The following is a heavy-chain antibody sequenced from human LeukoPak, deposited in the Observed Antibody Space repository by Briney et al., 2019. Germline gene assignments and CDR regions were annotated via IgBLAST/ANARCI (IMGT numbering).Heavy chain of an antibody. CDR3: ARESYYYDSSGYLLGY. D-gene: IGHD3-22*01. CDR2: INPSGGST. V-gene: IGHV1-46*01. CDR1: GYTFTSYY. Sequence: AGSVKVSCKASGYTFTSYYMHWVRQAPGQGLEWMGIINPSGGSTIYAQKFQGRVTMTRDTSTSTVYMELSSLRSEDTAVYYCARESYYYDSSGYLLGYWGQGTLVTVSS. J-gene: IGHJ4*02.